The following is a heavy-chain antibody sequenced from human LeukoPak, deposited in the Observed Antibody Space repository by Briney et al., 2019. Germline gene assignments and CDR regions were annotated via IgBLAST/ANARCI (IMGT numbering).Heavy chain of an antibody. Sequence: PSETLSLTCTVSGGSISSYYWSWIRQPPGKGLEWIGYIYYSGSTNYNPSLKSRVTISVDTSKNQFSLNLSSVTAADTAVYYCARLIATQWVFFDYWGQGILVTVSS. CDR3: ARLIATQWVFFDY. CDR2: IYYSGST. D-gene: IGHD1-1*01. CDR1: GGSISSYY. V-gene: IGHV4-59*08. J-gene: IGHJ4*02.